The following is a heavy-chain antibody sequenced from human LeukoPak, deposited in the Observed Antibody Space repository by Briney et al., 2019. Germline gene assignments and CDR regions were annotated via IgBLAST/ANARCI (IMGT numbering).Heavy chain of an antibody. V-gene: IGHV3-66*01. CDR2: IYSGGST. D-gene: IGHD3-10*02. Sequence: GGSLRLSCAASEFSVGSNYMTWVRQAPGKGLEWVSLIYSGGSTYYADSVKGRFTISRDNAKNSLYLQMNSLRAEDTAVYYCAELGITMIGGVWGKGATVTISS. CDR1: EFSVGSNY. J-gene: IGHJ6*04. CDR3: AELGITMIGGV.